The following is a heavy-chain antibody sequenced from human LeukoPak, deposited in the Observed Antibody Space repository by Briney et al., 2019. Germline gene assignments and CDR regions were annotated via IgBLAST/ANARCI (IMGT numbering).Heavy chain of an antibody. D-gene: IGHD3-10*01. CDR1: GGSISSSSYY. V-gene: IGHV4-39*02. CDR3: ARDNYYGSGRDRPGGYYYMDV. J-gene: IGHJ6*03. Sequence: PSETLSLTCTVSGGSISSSSYYWGWIRQPPGKGLEWIGSIYYSGSTYYNPSLKSRVTISVDTSKNQFSLKLSSVTAADTAVCYCARDNYYGSGRDRPGGYYYMDVWGKGTTVTISS. CDR2: IYYSGST.